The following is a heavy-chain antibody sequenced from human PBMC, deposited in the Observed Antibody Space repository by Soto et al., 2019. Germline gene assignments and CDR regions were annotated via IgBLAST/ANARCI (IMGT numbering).Heavy chain of an antibody. J-gene: IGHJ4*02. CDR1: GFPFSSFG. CDR2: ISSDGSKK. V-gene: IGHV3-30*03. CDR3: AATSR. Sequence: LRLSCAASGFPFSSFGLHWVRQAPGKGPEWVAVISSDGSKKFYSDSVQGRFTISRDNLKNTLHLQMNSLRPADTAVYYCAATSRWGQGTRVTVSS.